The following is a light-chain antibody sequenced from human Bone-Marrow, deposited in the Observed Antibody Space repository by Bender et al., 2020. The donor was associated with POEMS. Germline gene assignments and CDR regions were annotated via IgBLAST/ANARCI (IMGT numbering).Light chain of an antibody. V-gene: IGLV2-23*01. CDR3: YSYAGSSRYV. CDR2: EGS. J-gene: IGLJ1*01. Sequence: QSALTQPASVSGSPGQSITISCTGTSSDVGTYNLVSWFQQHPGKAPKLIIYEGSKRPSGVSNRFSGSKSGNTASLTISGLQAEDEADYYCYSYAGSSRYVFGTGTKVTVL. CDR1: SSDVGTYNL.